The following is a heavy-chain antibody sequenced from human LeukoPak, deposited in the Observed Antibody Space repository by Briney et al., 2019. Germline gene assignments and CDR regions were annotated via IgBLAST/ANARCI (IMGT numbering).Heavy chain of an antibody. CDR1: GYTFTGYY. J-gene: IGHJ4*02. CDR2: INPNSGGT. V-gene: IGHV1-2*02. Sequence: ASVKVSCKASGYTFTGYYMHWVRQAPGQGLEWMGWINPNSGGTNYAQKFQGRVTMTRDTSASTAYMELSSLRSEDTAVYYCASSSDYVWGSYDYWGQGTLVTVSS. CDR3: ASSSDYVWGSYDY. D-gene: IGHD3-16*01.